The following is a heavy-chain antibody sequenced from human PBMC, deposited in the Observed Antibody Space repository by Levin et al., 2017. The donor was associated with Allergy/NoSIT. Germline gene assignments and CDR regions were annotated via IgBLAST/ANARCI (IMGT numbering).Heavy chain of an antibody. CDR1: GYTFTSYG. Sequence: ASVKVSCKASGYTFTSYGISWVRQAPGQGLEWMGWISAYNGNTNYAQKLQGRVTMTTDTSTSTAYMELRSLRSDDTAVDYCARGIMVRGVTTFDSWGQGTMVTVSS. J-gene: IGHJ3*02. CDR3: ARGIMVRGVTTFDS. D-gene: IGHD3-10*01. V-gene: IGHV1-18*01. CDR2: ISAYNGNT.